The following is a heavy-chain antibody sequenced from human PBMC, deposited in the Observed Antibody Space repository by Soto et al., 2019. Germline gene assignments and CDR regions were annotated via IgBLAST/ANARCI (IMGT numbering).Heavy chain of an antibody. Sequence: QVQLVESGGGVVQPGRSLRLSCAASGFTFSSYGMHWVRQAPGKGLEWVAVIWYDGSNKYYADSVKGRFTISRDNSKNTLYLQMNSLRAEDTAVYYCARDNRLYYYDSSGSIGIDYWGQGTLVTVSS. J-gene: IGHJ4*02. CDR1: GFTFSSYG. CDR3: ARDNRLYYYDSSGSIGIDY. D-gene: IGHD3-22*01. V-gene: IGHV3-33*01. CDR2: IWYDGSNK.